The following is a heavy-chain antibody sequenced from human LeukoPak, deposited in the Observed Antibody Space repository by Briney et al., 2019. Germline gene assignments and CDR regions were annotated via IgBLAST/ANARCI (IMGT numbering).Heavy chain of an antibody. V-gene: IGHV3-48*03. Sequence: PGGSLRLSCAASGFTFSNFEMNWVRQAPGKGLEWVSYISTSGSTIYYADSVKGRLTISRDNAKNSLYLQMNSLRAEDTAVYYCARRTYKILRGTAYGYWYFDLWGRGTLVTVSS. J-gene: IGHJ2*01. CDR2: ISTSGSTI. CDR3: ARRTYKILRGTAYGYWYFDL. D-gene: IGHD3-9*01. CDR1: GFTFSNFE.